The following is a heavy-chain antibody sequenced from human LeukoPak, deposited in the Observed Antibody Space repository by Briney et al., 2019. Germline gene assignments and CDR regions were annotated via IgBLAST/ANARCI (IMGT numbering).Heavy chain of an antibody. CDR1: GGSISSYY. J-gene: IGHJ6*03. CDR3: ARVKGSGWVYYYYMDV. V-gene: IGHV4-59*01. Sequence: SETLSLTCTVSGGSISSYYWSWIRQPPGKGLEWIGYIYYSGSTNYNPSLKSRVTISVDTSKNQFSLKLSSVTAADTAVYYCARVKGSGWVYYYYMDVWGKGTTVTVSS. D-gene: IGHD6-19*01. CDR2: IYYSGST.